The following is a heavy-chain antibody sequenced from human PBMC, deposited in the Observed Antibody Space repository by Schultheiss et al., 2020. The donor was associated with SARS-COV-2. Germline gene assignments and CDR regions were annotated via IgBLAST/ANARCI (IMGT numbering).Heavy chain of an antibody. V-gene: IGHV1-2*02. Sequence: ASVKVSCKASGYTFTGYYMHWVRQAPGQGLEWMGWINPNSGGTNYAQKFQGRVTMTRDTSISTAYMELSRLRSDDTAVYYCARAQPYYYDSSVAAPNFDYWGQGTLVTVSS. CDR1: GYTFTGYY. CDR2: INPNSGGT. D-gene: IGHD3-22*01. J-gene: IGHJ4*02. CDR3: ARAQPYYYDSSVAAPNFDY.